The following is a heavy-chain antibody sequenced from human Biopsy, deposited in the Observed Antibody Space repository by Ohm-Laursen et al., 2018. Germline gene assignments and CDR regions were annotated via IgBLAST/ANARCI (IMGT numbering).Heavy chain of an antibody. CDR1: GGPFSSYA. Sequence: SSVKVSCKASGGPFSSYAVTWVRQAPGQGLEWMGGIIPIFGTANYAQKFQGRVTITADESTSTAYMELSSLRSDDTAVYYCATKLTGYFHHWGQGTLVIVSS. D-gene: IGHD3-9*01. J-gene: IGHJ1*01. CDR2: IIPIFGTA. V-gene: IGHV1-69*01. CDR3: ATKLTGYFHH.